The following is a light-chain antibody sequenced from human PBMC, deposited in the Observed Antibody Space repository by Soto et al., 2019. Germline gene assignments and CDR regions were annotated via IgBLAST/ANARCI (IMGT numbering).Light chain of an antibody. CDR3: QQRGNRPPWT. J-gene: IGKJ1*01. Sequence: EVVMTQSPATLSVSLGDRAXXXXXXSQSVSSNLAWYQQKPGQAPRLLIYGASTRSTGIPARFSGSGSGTDFTLTISSLEPEDFAVYYCQQRGNRPPWTFGQGTKVDIK. V-gene: IGKV3-15*01. CDR2: GAS. CDR1: QSVSSN.